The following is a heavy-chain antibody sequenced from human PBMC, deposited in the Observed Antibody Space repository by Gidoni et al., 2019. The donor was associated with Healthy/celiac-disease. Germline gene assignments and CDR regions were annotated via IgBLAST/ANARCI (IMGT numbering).Heavy chain of an antibody. D-gene: IGHD2-21*02. Sequence: GGSTYYADSVKGRFTISRDNSKNTLYLQMNSLRAEDTAVYYCAKEGGYCGGDCLNWFDPWGQGTLVTVSS. J-gene: IGHJ5*02. CDR2: GGST. CDR3: AKEGGYCGGDCLNWFDP. V-gene: IGHV3-23*01.